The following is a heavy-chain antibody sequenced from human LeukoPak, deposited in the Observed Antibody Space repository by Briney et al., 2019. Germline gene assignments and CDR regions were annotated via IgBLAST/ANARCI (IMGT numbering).Heavy chain of an antibody. CDR2: ISSSSSYI. CDR1: GFTFSSYS. V-gene: IGHV3-21*04. CDR3: AKGLVGARGIFDY. Sequence: PGGSLRLSCAASGFTFSSYSMNWVRQAPGKGLEWVSSISSSSSYIYYADSVKGRFTISRDNSKNTLYLQMNSLRAEDTAVYYCAKGLVGARGIFDYWGQGTLVTVSS. D-gene: IGHD1-26*01. J-gene: IGHJ4*02.